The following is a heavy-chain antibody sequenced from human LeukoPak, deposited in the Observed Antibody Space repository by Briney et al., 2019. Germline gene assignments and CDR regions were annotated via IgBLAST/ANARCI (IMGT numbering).Heavy chain of an antibody. Sequence: PGGSLRLSCAASGFTFSSYDMTWVRQAPGKGLEWVSTISAGGDTYYADSVKGRFTISRDNSKNTLYLQMNSLRAEDTAVYYCAKARVPGGQWLASYWGQGTLVTVSS. D-gene: IGHD6-19*01. CDR1: GFTFSSYD. J-gene: IGHJ4*02. V-gene: IGHV3-23*01. CDR2: ISAGGDT. CDR3: AKARVPGGQWLASY.